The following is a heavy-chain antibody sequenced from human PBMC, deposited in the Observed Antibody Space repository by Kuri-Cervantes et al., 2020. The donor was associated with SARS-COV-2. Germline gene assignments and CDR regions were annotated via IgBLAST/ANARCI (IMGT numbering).Heavy chain of an antibody. CDR2: FDPEDGET. V-gene: IGHV1-24*01. CDR3: ATGPPYCSSTSCYTNRFDP. Sequence: ASVKVSCKASGYTFTGYYMHWVRQAPGKGLEWMGGFDPEDGETIYAQKFQGRVTMTEDTSTDTAYMELSSLRSEDTAVYYCATGPPYCSSTSCYTNRFDPWGQGTLVTVSS. J-gene: IGHJ5*02. CDR1: GYTFTGYY. D-gene: IGHD2-2*02.